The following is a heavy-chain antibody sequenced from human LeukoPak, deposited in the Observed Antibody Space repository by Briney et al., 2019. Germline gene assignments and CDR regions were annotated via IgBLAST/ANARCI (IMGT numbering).Heavy chain of an antibody. D-gene: IGHD3-3*01. J-gene: IGHJ6*03. V-gene: IGHV4-38-2*02. CDR2: IYHSGST. CDR1: GYSISSGYY. CDR3: ARGRDFWSGYLNYYYYMDV. Sequence: KASETLSLTCTVSGYSISSGYYWGWIRQPPGKGLEWIGSIYHSGSTYYNPSLKSRVTISVDTSKNQFSLKLSSVTAADTAVYYCARGRDFWSGYLNYYYYMDVWGKGTTVTVSS.